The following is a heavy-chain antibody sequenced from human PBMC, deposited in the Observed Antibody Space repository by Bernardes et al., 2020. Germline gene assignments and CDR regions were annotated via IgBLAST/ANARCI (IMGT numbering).Heavy chain of an antibody. CDR3: TIAADSSGNRN. V-gene: IGHV3-21*01. CDR2: ISSSSSYI. D-gene: IGHD6-13*01. Sequence: GGSLRLCCAASGFTFSSYSMNWVRQAPGKGLEWVSSISSSSSYIYYADSVKGRFTISRDNAKNSLYLQMNSLRAEDTAVYYCTIAADSSGNRNWGQGTLVTVSS. J-gene: IGHJ4*02. CDR1: GFTFSSYS.